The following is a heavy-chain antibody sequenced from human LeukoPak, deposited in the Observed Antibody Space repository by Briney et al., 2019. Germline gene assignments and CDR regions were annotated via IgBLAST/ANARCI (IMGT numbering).Heavy chain of an antibody. CDR2: IYSGSSST. Sequence: GGSLRLSCAASGFTVSSNYMSWVRQAPGKGLEWVSVIYSGSSSTYYTDSVKGRFAISRHNSKNTLYLQMNSLRAEDTAVYYCARVGSGWYDFDYWGQGTLVTVSS. V-gene: IGHV3-53*04. J-gene: IGHJ4*02. CDR1: GFTVSSNY. CDR3: ARVGSGWYDFDY. D-gene: IGHD6-19*01.